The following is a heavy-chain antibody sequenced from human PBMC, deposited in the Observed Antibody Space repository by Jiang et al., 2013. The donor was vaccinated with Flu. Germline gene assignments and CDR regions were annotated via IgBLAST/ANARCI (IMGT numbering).Heavy chain of an antibody. J-gene: IGHJ4*02. CDR3: ARRTGRLFDY. CDR1: GYTFTNNA. V-gene: IGHV1-3*01. Sequence: SGAEVKKPGASVKVSCKASGYTFTNNAIHWVRQAPGQRLEWMGWINVGNGNTKYSQKFQGRVTFTRDTSASTVYMELTNLGSEDTAVYYCARRTGRLFDYVGPGNPGPPSP. D-gene: IGHD6-6*01. CDR2: INVGNGNT.